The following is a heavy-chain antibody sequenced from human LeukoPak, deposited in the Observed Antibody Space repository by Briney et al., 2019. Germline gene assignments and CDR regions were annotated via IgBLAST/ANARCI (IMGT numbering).Heavy chain of an antibody. V-gene: IGHV3-23*01. J-gene: IGHJ4*02. Sequence: GGSLRLSCAASGFTFDDYAMHWVRQAPGKGLEWLSAISSSGGSTYYADSVKGRFTISRDNSKNTLHLQMNSLRTEDTAVYHCARQLGYCSDGSCYFDYWGQGTLVTVSS. CDR3: ARQLGYCSDGSCYFDY. CDR2: ISSSGGST. CDR1: GFTFDDYA. D-gene: IGHD2-15*01.